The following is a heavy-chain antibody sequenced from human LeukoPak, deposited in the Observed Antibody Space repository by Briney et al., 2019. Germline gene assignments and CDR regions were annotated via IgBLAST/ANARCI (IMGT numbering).Heavy chain of an antibody. V-gene: IGHV1-2*02. Sequence: ASVKVSCKASGYTFTGYYMHWVRQAPGQGLEWMGWINPNSGGTNYAQKFQGRVTMTRDTSISPAYMELSRLRSDDTAVYYCARPHSSSLYGMDVWGQGTTVTVSS. CDR1: GYTFTGYY. CDR2: INPNSGGT. D-gene: IGHD6-13*01. CDR3: ARPHSSSLYGMDV. J-gene: IGHJ6*02.